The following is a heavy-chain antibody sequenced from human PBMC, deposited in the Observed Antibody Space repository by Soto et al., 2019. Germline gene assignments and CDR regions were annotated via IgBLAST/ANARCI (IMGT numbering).Heavy chain of an antibody. J-gene: IGHJ4*02. CDR3: AIDGRGSGSHYNSFGY. D-gene: IGHD3-10*01. Sequence: EVQLVESGGGLIQPGGSLKLSCAASGFTVGNNYMSWVRQAPGKGLEWVSLIYSTGTTKYADSVKGRFTVSRDNAKNTLYLQMNSLRAEDTAVHYCAIDGRGSGSHYNSFGYWGQGTLVTVSS. V-gene: IGHV3-53*01. CDR1: GFTVGNNY. CDR2: IYSTGTT.